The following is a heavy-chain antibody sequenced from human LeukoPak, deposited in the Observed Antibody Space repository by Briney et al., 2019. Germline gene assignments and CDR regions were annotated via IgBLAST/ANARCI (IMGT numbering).Heavy chain of an antibody. J-gene: IGHJ4*02. V-gene: IGHV3-23*01. CDR2: ISGSGGST. D-gene: IGHD3-22*01. Sequence: GGSLRLSCAASGFTFSSYAMSWVRQAPGKGLEWVSAISGSGGSTYYADSVKGRFTFSRDNSKNTLYLQVNSLRAEDTALYYCAKSRDGSGYYYVQPNFDFWGQGTLVTVSS. CDR1: GFTFSSYA. CDR3: AKSRDGSGYYYVQPNFDF.